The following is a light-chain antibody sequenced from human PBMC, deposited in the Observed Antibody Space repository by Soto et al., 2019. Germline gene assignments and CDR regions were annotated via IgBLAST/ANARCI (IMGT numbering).Light chain of an antibody. CDR2: GAF. CDR3: QQYNDWPLT. V-gene: IGKV3-15*01. CDR1: QSVSSN. Sequence: EIVLTQSPVTLSVSPGERATICCRASQSVSSNLAWYQQKPGQAPSLLIYGAFTRATGIPARFSGTGSGTEFTLTISSLQSEDFALYYCQQYNDWPLTFGQGTKVDIK. J-gene: IGKJ1*01.